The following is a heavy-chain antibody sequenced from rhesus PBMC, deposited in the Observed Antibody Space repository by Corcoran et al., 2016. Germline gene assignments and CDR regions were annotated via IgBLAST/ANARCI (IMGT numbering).Heavy chain of an antibody. J-gene: IGHJ5-2*02. D-gene: IGHD3-3*01. V-gene: IGHV4-160*01. Sequence: QVQLQESGPGLVKPSETLSLTCAVSGGPIRSTYWRWIRQAPGKGPEGLGRIYGSGGSTDYNPSLKSRVTISTDTSKNQFSLKLSSVTAADTAVYYCARDPSITIFGRNSLDVWGRGVLVTVSS. CDR1: GGPIRSTY. CDR3: ARDPSITIFGRNSLDV. CDR2: IYGSGGST.